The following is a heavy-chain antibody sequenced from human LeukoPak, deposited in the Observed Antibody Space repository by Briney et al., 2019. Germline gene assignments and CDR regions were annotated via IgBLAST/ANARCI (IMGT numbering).Heavy chain of an antibody. Sequence: PGGSLRLSCSASGFTFSSYGMHWVRQAPGKGLEWVAVISYDGSNKYYADSVKGRFTISGDNSKNTLYLQMNSLRAEDTAVYFCARDIGIGSYYGNYYFDYWGQGTLVTVSS. D-gene: IGHD1-26*01. CDR2: ISYDGSNK. J-gene: IGHJ4*02. CDR3: ARDIGIGSYYGNYYFDY. CDR1: GFTFSSYG. V-gene: IGHV3-30*03.